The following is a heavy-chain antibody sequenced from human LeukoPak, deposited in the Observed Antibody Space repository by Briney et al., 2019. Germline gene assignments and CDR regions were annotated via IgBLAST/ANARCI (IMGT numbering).Heavy chain of an antibody. D-gene: IGHD3-22*01. CDR3: AKRGVVIRVILVGFHKEAYYYDS. V-gene: IGHV3-23*01. CDR1: GITLSNYG. J-gene: IGHJ4*02. Sequence: GGSLRLSCAVSGITLSNYGMSWVRQAPGKGLEWVAGISGSGGSTTYADSVKGRITISRDNPKNTLYLHMNNLRAEDTAVYFCAKRGVVIRVILVGFHKEAYYYDSWGQGALVTVSS. CDR2: ISGSGGST.